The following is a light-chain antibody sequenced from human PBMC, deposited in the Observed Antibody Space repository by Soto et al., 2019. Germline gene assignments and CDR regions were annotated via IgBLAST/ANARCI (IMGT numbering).Light chain of an antibody. CDR1: QSLLHNNGYHY. J-gene: IGKJ3*01. Sequence: DIVLTQSPLSLPITPGEPASISCRASQSLLHNNGYHYLNWYLQPPRQSTQLLISLASTRGSGVPDRFSGSGSGTDFTLKISRLEAEDVVVYYCMQPLQIPFTFGRGTKVDVK. V-gene: IGKV2-28*01. CDR2: LAS. CDR3: MQPLQIPFT.